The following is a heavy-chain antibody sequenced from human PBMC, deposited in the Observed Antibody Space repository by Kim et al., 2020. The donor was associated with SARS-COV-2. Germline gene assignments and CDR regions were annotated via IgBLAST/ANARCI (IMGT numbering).Heavy chain of an antibody. CDR3: ARWVRGRYYFDY. CDR1: GGSISSGDYY. Sequence: SETLSLTCTVSGGSISSGDYYWSWIRQPPGKGLEWIGYIYYSGSTYYNPSLKSRVTISVDTSKNQFSLKLSSVTAADTAVYYCARWVRGRYYFDYWGQGTLVTVSS. V-gene: IGHV4-30-4*01. D-gene: IGHD3-22*01. CDR2: IYYSGST. J-gene: IGHJ4*02.